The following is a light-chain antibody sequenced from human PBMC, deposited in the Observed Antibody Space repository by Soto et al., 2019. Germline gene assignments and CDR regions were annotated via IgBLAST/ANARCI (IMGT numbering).Light chain of an antibody. Sequence: EIVLTQSPGTLSLSPGERATLSCRASQSVSSNYLAWYQLKPGQAPRLLIYGASSRATGIPDRFSGSGSGTDFTLTISRLEPEDFAVYYCQQYGGSPLYTFGQGTKLEIK. CDR1: QSVSSNY. V-gene: IGKV3-20*01. CDR2: GAS. CDR3: QQYGGSPLYT. J-gene: IGKJ2*01.